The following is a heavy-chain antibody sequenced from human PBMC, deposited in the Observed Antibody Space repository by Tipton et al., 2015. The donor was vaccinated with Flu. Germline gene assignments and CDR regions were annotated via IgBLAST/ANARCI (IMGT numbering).Heavy chain of an antibody. CDR1: GGTFGNYA. Sequence: QMQLVQSGAEVKKAGSSVKVSCKASGGTFGNYAINWVRQAPGQGLEWMGRVTPVLDITHSAEKFQGRVTITADKSTTTVYMELNSLRSEDSAVYYCARGVGVTAIFDYWGQGSLVSVSS. CDR3: ARGVGVTAIFDY. J-gene: IGHJ4*02. CDR2: VTPVLDIT. D-gene: IGHD1-26*01. V-gene: IGHV1-69*09.